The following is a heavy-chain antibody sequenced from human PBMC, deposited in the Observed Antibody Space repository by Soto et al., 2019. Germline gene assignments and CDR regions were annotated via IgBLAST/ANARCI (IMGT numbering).Heavy chain of an antibody. CDR3: ARDLNRDYDFWIGYYTQ. CDR2: TYYSGST. CDR1: GDSISSYY. Sequence: SETLSLTRTVSGDSISSYYWRWIRQPPGKGLEWIGYTYYSGSTNYNPSLKSRVTISVDTSKNQFSLKLSSVTAADTAVYYCARDLNRDYDFWIGYYTQWGQGTLVTVSS. V-gene: IGHV4-59*01. J-gene: IGHJ4*02. D-gene: IGHD3-3*01.